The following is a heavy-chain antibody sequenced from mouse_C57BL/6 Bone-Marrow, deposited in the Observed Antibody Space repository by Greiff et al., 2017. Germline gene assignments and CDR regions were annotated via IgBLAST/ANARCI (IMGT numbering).Heavy chain of an antibody. CDR1: GFSLTSYG. CDR2: IWSGGST. J-gene: IGHJ2*01. CDR3: ARNGGRASFDY. V-gene: IGHV2-2*01. Sequence: QVQLKESGPGLVQPSQCLSITCTVSGFSLTSYGVHWVRQPPGKGLEWLGVIWSGGSTDYKAAFISRLSISKDNPKSQVFLKMNSRQADDTAIYYCARNGGRASFDYWGRGTALTVSS.